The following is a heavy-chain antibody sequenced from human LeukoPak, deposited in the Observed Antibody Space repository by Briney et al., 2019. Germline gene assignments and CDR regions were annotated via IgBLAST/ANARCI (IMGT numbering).Heavy chain of an antibody. CDR3: ASSVLPLDIVVVPAATGHNWFDP. J-gene: IGHJ5*02. V-gene: IGHV1-2*02. CDR1: GYTFTGYY. Sequence: GASVKISCKASGYTFTGYYMHWVRQAPGRGLEWMGWINPNSGGTNYAQKFQGRVTMTRDTSISTAYMELSRLRSDDTAVYYCASSVLPLDIVVVPAATGHNWFDPWGQGTLVTVSS. D-gene: IGHD2-2*01. CDR2: INPNSGGT.